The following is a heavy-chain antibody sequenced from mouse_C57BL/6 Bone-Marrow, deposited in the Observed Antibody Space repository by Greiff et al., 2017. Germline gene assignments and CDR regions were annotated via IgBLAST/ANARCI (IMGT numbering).Heavy chain of an antibody. CDR1: GFSLTSYG. CDR3: AIYGYPWYFDV. J-gene: IGHJ1*03. Sequence: VQGVEPGPGLVAPSQSLSITCTVSGFSLTSYGVDWVRQPPGKGLEWLGVIWGGGSTNYNSALMSRLSISRDNSKSQVFFKMNSLQTDDTARYYCAIYGYPWYFDVWGTGTTVTVSS. CDR2: IWGGGST. D-gene: IGHD2-2*01. V-gene: IGHV2-9*01.